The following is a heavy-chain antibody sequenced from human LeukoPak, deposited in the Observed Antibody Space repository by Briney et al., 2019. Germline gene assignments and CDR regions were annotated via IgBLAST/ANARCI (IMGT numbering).Heavy chain of an antibody. D-gene: IGHD3-22*01. Sequence: GGSLRLSCAASGFTFSTYWMSWVRLAPGKGLEWVANINHDGSEQFYVDSVKGRFTISRDNAKNSLYLQMNSLRAEDTAVYYCARMTPQYMYGSSDYHYNYFDYWGQGTLVTVSS. V-gene: IGHV3-7*01. J-gene: IGHJ4*02. CDR3: ARMTPQYMYGSSDYHYNYFDY. CDR1: GFTFSTYW. CDR2: INHDGSEQ.